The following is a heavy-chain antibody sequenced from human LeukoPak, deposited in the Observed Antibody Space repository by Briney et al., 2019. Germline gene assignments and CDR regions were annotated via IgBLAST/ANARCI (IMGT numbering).Heavy chain of an antibody. CDR3: ARAIVATDAFDI. CDR2: INSSSSYI. CDR1: GFTFSSYS. D-gene: IGHD5-12*01. Sequence: GSLRLSCAASGFTFSSYSMNWVRQAPGKGLEWVSSINSSSSYIYYADSVKGRFTISRDNAKNSLYLQMNSLRAEDTAVYYCARAIVATDAFDIWGQGTMVTVSS. J-gene: IGHJ3*02. V-gene: IGHV3-21*01.